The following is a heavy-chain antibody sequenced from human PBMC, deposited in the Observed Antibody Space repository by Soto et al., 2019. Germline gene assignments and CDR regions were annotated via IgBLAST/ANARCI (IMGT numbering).Heavy chain of an antibody. CDR3: ARKGSGDYALYY. V-gene: IGHV2-5*02. J-gene: IGHJ4*02. D-gene: IGHD4-17*01. Sequence: QITLKESGPTLVKPTQTLTLTCTLSGFSLSTGGVGVGWIRQSPGKALEWLAVIYWDDVKHYSPSLERRLTNTNDTSESEVVLTMTTMDPVDTATYYCARKGSGDYALYYWGQGILVTVSS. CDR1: GFSLSTGGVG. CDR2: IYWDDVK.